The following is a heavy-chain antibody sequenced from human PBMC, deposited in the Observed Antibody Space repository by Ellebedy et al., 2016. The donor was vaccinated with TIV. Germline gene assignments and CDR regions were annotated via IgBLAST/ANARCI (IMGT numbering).Heavy chain of an antibody. J-gene: IGHJ4*02. CDR2: VYYTGST. V-gene: IGHV4-59*01. CDR3: ARDGVEDYFDY. CDR1: GVSISDYY. D-gene: IGHD3-10*01. Sequence: SETLSLTCSVSGVSISDYYWSWIRQPPGQELEWIGYVYYTGSTNYNPSLRSRVTLAVDTPKNEFSLKLSSVTTADTAIYYCARDGVEDYFDYWGQGLRVTVSS.